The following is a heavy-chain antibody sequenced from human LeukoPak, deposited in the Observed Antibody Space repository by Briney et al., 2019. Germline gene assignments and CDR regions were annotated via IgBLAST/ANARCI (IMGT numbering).Heavy chain of an antibody. Sequence: ASVKVSCKASGGTFSSYAISWVRQAPGQGLEWMGGIIPIFGTANYAQKFQGRVTITTDESTSTAYMELSSLRSEDTAVYYCAGGTGYCSSTSCGSGDWFDPWGQGTLVTVSS. CDR1: GGTFSSYA. CDR2: IIPIFGTA. CDR3: AGGTGYCSSTSCGSGDWFDP. J-gene: IGHJ5*02. D-gene: IGHD2-2*01. V-gene: IGHV1-69*05.